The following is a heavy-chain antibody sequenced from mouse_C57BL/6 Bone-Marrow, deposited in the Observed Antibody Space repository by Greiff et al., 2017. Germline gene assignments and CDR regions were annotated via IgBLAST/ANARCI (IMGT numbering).Heavy chain of an antibody. CDR2: IHPNSGST. J-gene: IGHJ2*01. CDR1: GYTFTSYW. CDR3: AREKSYGNYYFDY. D-gene: IGHD2-1*01. V-gene: IGHV1-64*01. Sequence: VQLQQPGAELVKPGASVKLSCKASGYTFTSYWMHWVKQRPGQGLEWIGMIHPNSGSTNYNEKFKSKATLTVDKSSSTAYMQLSSLTSEDSAVXYCAREKSYGNYYFDYWGQGTTLTVSS.